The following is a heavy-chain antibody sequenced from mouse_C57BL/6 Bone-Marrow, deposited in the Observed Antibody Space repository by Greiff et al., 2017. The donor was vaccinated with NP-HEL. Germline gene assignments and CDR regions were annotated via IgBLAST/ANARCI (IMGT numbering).Heavy chain of an antibody. CDR1: GYTFTDYN. D-gene: IGHD2-3*01. CDR2: INPNNGGT. V-gene: IGHV1-22*01. J-gene: IGHJ4*01. Sequence: VQLQQSGPELVKPGASVKMSCKASGYTFTDYNMHWVKQSHGKSLEWIGYINPNNGGTSYNQKFKGKATLTVNKSSSTAYMGLRSLTSEDSAVYYWSRGWLLLCYYAMDYWGQGTSVTVSS. CDR3: SRGWLLLCYYAMDY.